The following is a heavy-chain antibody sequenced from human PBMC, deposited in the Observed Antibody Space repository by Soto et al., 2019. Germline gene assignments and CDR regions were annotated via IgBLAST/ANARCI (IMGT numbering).Heavy chain of an antibody. J-gene: IGHJ5*02. CDR3: ARAVVVDDDSRTWFDH. CDR1: GGAFSSHA. CDR2: IIPMFGTA. Sequence: GASVKVSCKASGGAFSSHAITWVRQAPGQGLEWMGGIIPMFGTANYAQKFQGRVTITADESTSTAYMELSSLRSDDTAVYYCARAVVVDDDSRTWFDHWGQGTLVTVSS. D-gene: IGHD2-15*01. V-gene: IGHV1-69*13.